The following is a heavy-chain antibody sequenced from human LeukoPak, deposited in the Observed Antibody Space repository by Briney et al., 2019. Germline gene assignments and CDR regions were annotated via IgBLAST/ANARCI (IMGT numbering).Heavy chain of an antibody. CDR1: GGSISSGGYS. CDR2: IYHSGST. D-gene: IGHD2-21*01. CDR3: ARHLRAWPYFDY. Sequence: KTSETLSLTCAVSGGSISSGGYSWSWIRQPPGKGLEWIGYIYHSGSTYYNPSLKSRVTISVDTSKNQFSLKLSSVTAADTAVYYCARHLRAWPYFDYWGQGTLVTVSS. J-gene: IGHJ4*02. V-gene: IGHV4-30-2*01.